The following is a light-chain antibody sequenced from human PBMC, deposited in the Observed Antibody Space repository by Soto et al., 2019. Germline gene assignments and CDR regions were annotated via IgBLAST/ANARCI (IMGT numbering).Light chain of an antibody. J-gene: IGLJ2*01. Sequence: QSALTQPASVSGSPGQSITISCTGTSSDIGGYNYVSWYQQHPGKAPRVIIYDVSDRPSGVSNRFSGSKSGNTASLAISGLRAEDEADYYCSSYTSTDTHVVFGGGTKVTVL. CDR1: SSDIGGYNY. CDR2: DVS. CDR3: SSYTSTDTHVV. V-gene: IGLV2-14*03.